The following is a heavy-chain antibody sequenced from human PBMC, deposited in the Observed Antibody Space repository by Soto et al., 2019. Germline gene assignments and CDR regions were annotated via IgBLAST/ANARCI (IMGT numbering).Heavy chain of an antibody. CDR2: INPNSGGT. CDR3: ARDPATAKPDGVDF. J-gene: IGHJ4*02. Sequence: ASVKVSCKASGYTFSDYYIHWVRQAPGQGLEWMGWINPNSGGTKYAPKFQGGVTMTRDTSITTAYMELSRMRSGDTAVYYCARDPATAKPDGVDFWGQGTLVTVSS. CDR1: GYTFSDYY. V-gene: IGHV1-2*02. D-gene: IGHD1-1*01.